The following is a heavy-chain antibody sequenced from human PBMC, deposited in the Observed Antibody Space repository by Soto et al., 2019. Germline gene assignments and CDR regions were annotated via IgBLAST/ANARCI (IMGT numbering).Heavy chain of an antibody. Sequence: ASVKVSCKASGYTFTSYYMHWVRQAPGQGLEWMGIINPSGGSTSYAQKFQGRVTMTRDTSASTAYMELSSLRSEDTAVYYCASFSKVYYYYGMDVWGQGTTVTVSS. CDR3: ASFSKVYYYYGMDV. J-gene: IGHJ6*02. V-gene: IGHV1-46*01. CDR1: GYTFTSYY. CDR2: INPSGGST.